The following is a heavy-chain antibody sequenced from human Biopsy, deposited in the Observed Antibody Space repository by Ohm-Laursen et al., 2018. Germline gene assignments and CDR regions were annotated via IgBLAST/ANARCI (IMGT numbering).Heavy chain of an antibody. D-gene: IGHD3-9*01. CDR1: LDSFTKYY. J-gene: IGHJ6*02. CDR2: INPTVGTT. CDR3: ARDETGSSVFGPYYYGMDV. Sequence: EASAKASCKASLDSFTKYYINCVRQSPGHGLEWMGIINPTVGTTSYAEKFQCRVTLTRDTSPGTVYLELNSLLYEDRALYYCARDETGSSVFGPYYYGMDVWGQGTTVTVSS. V-gene: IGHV1-46*01.